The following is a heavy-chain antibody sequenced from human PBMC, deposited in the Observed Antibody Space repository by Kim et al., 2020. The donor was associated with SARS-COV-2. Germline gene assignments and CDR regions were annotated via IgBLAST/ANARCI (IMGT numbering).Heavy chain of an antibody. CDR3: AKSSAAAGSYYYYGMDV. J-gene: IGHJ6*02. Sequence: GGSLRLSCAASGFIFSSYGMHWVRQAPGKGLEWVAVISYDGSNQDYADSVKGRFTISRENPKNTLYLQMNSLRGEDTAVYYCAKSSAAAGSYYYYGMDVWGQGTTVTVSS. V-gene: IGHV3-30*18. D-gene: IGHD6-13*01. CDR1: GFIFSSYG. CDR2: ISYDGSNQ.